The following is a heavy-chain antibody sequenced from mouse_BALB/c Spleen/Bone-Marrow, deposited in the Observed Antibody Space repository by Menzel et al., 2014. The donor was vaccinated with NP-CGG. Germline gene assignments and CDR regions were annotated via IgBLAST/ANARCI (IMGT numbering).Heavy chain of an antibody. V-gene: IGHV4-1*02. CDR3: ARWNYYGHLDY. J-gene: IGHJ2*01. D-gene: IGHD2-1*01. CDR1: GFDFSRYW. CDR2: INPDSRTI. Sequence: EVKLLESGGGLVQPGGSLKLSCAASGFDFSRYWMSWVRQAPGKGLQWIGEINPDSRTINYTPSLKDKFIISRDNAKNTLYLQMSKVRSEDTALYYCARWNYYGHLDYWCQGTTLTVSS.